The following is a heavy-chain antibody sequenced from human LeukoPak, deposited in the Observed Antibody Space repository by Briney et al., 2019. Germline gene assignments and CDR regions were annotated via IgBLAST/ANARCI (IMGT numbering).Heavy chain of an antibody. CDR1: GFTFSNAW. J-gene: IGHJ4*02. Sequence: GGSLRLSCAASGFTFSNAWMSWVRQAPGKGLEWVGRIKSKTDGGTTDYAAPVKGRFTISRDDSKNTLYLQMNSLKTEDTAVYYCTTDQYYYGSGSQEGLNDYWGQGTLVTVSS. D-gene: IGHD3-10*01. V-gene: IGHV3-15*01. CDR3: TTDQYYYGSGSQEGLNDY. CDR2: IKSKTDGGTT.